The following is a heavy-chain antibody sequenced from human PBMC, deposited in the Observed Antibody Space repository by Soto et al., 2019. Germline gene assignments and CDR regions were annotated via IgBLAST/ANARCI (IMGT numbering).Heavy chain of an antibody. V-gene: IGHV1-8*01. CDR3: ARGGTYGGFYYFDF. J-gene: IGHJ4*02. D-gene: IGHD5-12*01. CDR1: GYSLINDD. Sequence: XCVKGAFQASGYSLINDDINWVRQAPGQGLEWMGWMTPSSGDTDHAQKFQGRLTLTRDTSISTAYMELSSLTSEDTAVHYCARGGTYGGFYYFDFWGQGALVTVSS. CDR2: MTPSSGDT.